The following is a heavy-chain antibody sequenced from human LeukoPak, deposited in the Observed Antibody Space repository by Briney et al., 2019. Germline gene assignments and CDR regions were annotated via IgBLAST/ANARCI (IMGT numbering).Heavy chain of an antibody. CDR3: ARDYKYAFDN. J-gene: IGHJ4*02. V-gene: IGHV3-48*01. Sequence: GGSLRLSCAASGFTFSAYSMNWVRQAPGKGLEWISYIGISSGNTKHADSVKGRFTISGDKAKNSLYLQMNSLRVEDTAVYYCARDYKYAFDNWGQGTLVTVSS. CDR2: IGISSGNT. D-gene: IGHD5-24*01. CDR1: GFTFSAYS.